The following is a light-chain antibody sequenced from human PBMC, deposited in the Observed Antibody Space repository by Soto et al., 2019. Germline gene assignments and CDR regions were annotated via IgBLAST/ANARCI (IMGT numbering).Light chain of an antibody. Sequence: EIVMTQSPATLSVSPGERATLPCRASQSVSSNLAWYQQKPGQAPRLLIYGASTRATGIPGRFSGSGSGTEFTLTISSLQSGDFAVYYCQQYNKWPRTFGGGTKVEIK. V-gene: IGKV3-15*01. J-gene: IGKJ4*01. CDR2: GAS. CDR3: QQYNKWPRT. CDR1: QSVSSN.